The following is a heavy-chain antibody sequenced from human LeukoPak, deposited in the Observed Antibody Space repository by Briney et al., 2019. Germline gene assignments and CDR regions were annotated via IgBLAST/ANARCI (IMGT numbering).Heavy chain of an antibody. CDR1: GGSISSYY. CDR2: IYYSGST. J-gene: IGHJ4*02. Sequence: SETLSLTCTVSGGSISSYYWSWIRQPPGKGLEWIGYIYYSGSTNYNPSLKSRVTISVDTSKNQFSLKLSSVTAADTAVYYCARTGLVVPAADYWGQGTLVTVSS. D-gene: IGHD2-2*01. CDR3: ARTGLVVPAADY. V-gene: IGHV4-59*01.